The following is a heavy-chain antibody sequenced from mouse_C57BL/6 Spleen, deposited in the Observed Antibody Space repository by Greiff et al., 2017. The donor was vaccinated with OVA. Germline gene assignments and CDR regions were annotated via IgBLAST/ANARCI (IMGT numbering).Heavy chain of an antibody. CDR1: GYTFTSYW. CDR2: IYPGSGST. J-gene: IGHJ2*01. Sequence: QVQLQQSGAELVKPGASVKMSCKASGYTFTSYWITWVKQRPGQGLEWIGDIYPGSGSTNYNEKFKSKATLTVDTSSSTAYMQLSSLTSEDSAVYYCARIGNYSNYFDYWGQGTTLTVSS. CDR3: ARIGNYSNYFDY. D-gene: IGHD2-5*01. V-gene: IGHV1-55*01.